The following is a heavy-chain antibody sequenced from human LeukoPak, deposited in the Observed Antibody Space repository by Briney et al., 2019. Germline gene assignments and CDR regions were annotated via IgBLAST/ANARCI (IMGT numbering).Heavy chain of an antibody. CDR3: ARGRTRFPVNYYYGMDV. V-gene: IGHV4-59*12. CDR2: IYYSGST. Sequence: PSETLSLTCTVSGGSISSYYWSWIRQPPGKGLEWIGYIYYSGSTDYNPSLKSRVTISVDTSKNQFSLKLSSVTAADTAVYYCARGRTRFPVNYYYGMDVWGQGTTVTVSS. D-gene: IGHD1/OR15-1a*01. J-gene: IGHJ6*02. CDR1: GGSISSYY.